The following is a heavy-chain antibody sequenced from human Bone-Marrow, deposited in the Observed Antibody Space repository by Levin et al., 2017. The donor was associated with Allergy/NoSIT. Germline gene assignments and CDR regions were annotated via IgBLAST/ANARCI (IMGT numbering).Heavy chain of an antibody. Sequence: SQTLSLTCTVSGGSISISSYYWGWIRQPPGKALEWIGSIYYTGHTSYNPSLESRITMSVDTSKNQFSLRLTSVTAADTALYYCARVGAFDGYGDYEYYFDFWGQGLLVTVSS. J-gene: IGHJ4*02. V-gene: IGHV4-39*07. CDR2: IYYTGHT. D-gene: IGHD4-17*01. CDR1: GGSISISSYY. CDR3: ARVGAFDGYGDYEYYFDF.